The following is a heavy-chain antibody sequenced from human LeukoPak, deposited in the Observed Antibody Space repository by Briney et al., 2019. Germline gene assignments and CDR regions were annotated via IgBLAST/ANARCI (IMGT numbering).Heavy chain of an antibody. D-gene: IGHD3-16*02. CDR3: AAAGKNYDYVWGSYRGD. J-gene: IGHJ4*02. CDR1: GYTFTSYD. V-gene: IGHV1-8*01. CDR2: MNPNSGNT. Sequence: ASVKVSCKASGYTFTSYDINWVRQATGQGLEWMGWMNPNSGNTGYAQKFQGRVTMTRNTSISTAYMELSSLRSEDTAVYYCAAAGKNYDYVWGSYRGDWGQGTLVTVSS.